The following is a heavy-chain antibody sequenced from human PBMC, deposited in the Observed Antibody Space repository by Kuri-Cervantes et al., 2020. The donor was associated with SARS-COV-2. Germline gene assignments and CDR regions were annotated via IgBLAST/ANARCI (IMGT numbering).Heavy chain of an antibody. Sequence: GGSLRPSCVASGFTFSNYVIHWVRQAPGKGLEWVAVIWYDGENEYYAGPVKGRFTISRDNSKNTVSLHMNSLRAEDTAMYYCARGAVNYYYMDVWGKGTTVTVSS. CDR1: GFTFSNYV. CDR3: ARGAVNYYYMDV. CDR2: IWYDGENE. J-gene: IGHJ6*03. D-gene: IGHD3-16*01. V-gene: IGHV3-33*08.